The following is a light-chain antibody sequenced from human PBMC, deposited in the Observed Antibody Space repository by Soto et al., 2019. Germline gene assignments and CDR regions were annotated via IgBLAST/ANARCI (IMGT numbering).Light chain of an antibody. Sequence: QSALTQPPSASGSPGQSVTISCTGTTSDIGAYNYVSWYQQRPGKAPKLIIYEVSNRPSGVSDRFSGSRSGNTASLTISGLQAEDESDYYCSSYTSSSTWVFGGGTKVTVL. CDR3: SSYTSSSTWV. J-gene: IGLJ3*02. V-gene: IGLV2-14*01. CDR2: EVS. CDR1: TSDIGAYNY.